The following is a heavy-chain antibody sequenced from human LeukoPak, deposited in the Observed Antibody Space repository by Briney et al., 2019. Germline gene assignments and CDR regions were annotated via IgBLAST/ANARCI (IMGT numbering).Heavy chain of an antibody. CDR1: GLTLTTIY. D-gene: IGHD4-17*01. V-gene: IGHV1-18*04. CDR3: ARGAYGDK. J-gene: IGHJ4*02. Sequence: ASVKVSCKASGLTLTTIYMHWVRQAPGQGLEWMGWISTQSGNTNYAQKVQGRLTLTTDRSTNTAYMELRSLRSDDTAVYYCARGAYGDKWGQGTMVTVSS. CDR2: ISTQSGNT.